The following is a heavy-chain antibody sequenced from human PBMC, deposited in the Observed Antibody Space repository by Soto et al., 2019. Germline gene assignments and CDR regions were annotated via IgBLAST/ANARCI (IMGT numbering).Heavy chain of an antibody. D-gene: IGHD3-22*01. CDR1: GVSISSYY. CDR3: APDLQYYDARGYYEANYGMAV. CDR2: IYYSGST. J-gene: IGHJ6*02. V-gene: IGHV4-59*01. Sequence: SETLSVPCSVSGVSISSYYWTWIRQPPGKGLEWIGYIYYSGSTNYNPSLKSRVTMSVDTSKNRISLKMTSVTAADTAVYYCAPDLQYYDARGYYEANYGMAVWGQGTTVTVSS.